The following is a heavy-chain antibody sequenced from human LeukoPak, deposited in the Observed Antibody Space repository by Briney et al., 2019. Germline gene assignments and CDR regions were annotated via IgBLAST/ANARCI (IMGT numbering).Heavy chain of an antibody. D-gene: IGHD3-10*01. CDR1: GFTFSSYG. CDR2: ISYDGSNK. CDR3: LRVDGSYHNWFDP. J-gene: IGHJ5*02. V-gene: IGHV3-30*03. Sequence: QPGGSLRLSCAASGFTFSSYGMHWVRQAPGKGLEWVAVISYDGSNKYYADSVKGRFTVSRDNSKNTLYLQMNSLRAEDTAMYYCLRVDGSYHNWFDPWGQGTLVTVSS.